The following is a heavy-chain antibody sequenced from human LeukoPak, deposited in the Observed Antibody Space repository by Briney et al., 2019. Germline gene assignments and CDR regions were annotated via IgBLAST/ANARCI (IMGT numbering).Heavy chain of an antibody. Sequence: ASVNVSCKASGYTFTNYYIHWVRQAPGQGLEWMGRVNPNSGDTNYAQKFQGRVTMTRDTSISTAYMELSRLRSDDTAVYYCARIPGIAAAAYDYWGQGTLVTVSS. CDR1: GYTFTNYY. CDR3: ARIPGIAAAAYDY. J-gene: IGHJ4*02. CDR2: VNPNSGDT. V-gene: IGHV1-2*06. D-gene: IGHD6-13*01.